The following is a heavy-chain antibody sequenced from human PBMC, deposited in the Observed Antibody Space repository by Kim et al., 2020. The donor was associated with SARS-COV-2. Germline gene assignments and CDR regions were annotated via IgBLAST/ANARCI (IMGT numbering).Heavy chain of an antibody. V-gene: IGHV3-30*07. D-gene: IGHD3-22*01. Sequence: KGRFTISRDNSKNTLYLQMNSLRAEDTAVYYCARGAPYYYDSSGYWIIDYWGQGTLVTVSS. J-gene: IGHJ4*02. CDR3: ARGAPYYYDSSGYWIIDY.